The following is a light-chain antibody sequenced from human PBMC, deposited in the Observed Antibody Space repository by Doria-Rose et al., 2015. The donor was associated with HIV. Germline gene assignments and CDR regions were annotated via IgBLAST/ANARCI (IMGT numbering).Light chain of an antibody. CDR3: QESYSTPGT. CDR1: QSISSY. V-gene: IGKV1-39*01. Sequence: DIQVTQSPSSLSASVGDRVTITCRASQSISSYLNWYQQKPGKAPKLLICAASRLQSGVPARFRGRGSRTDSALTISSLQPEDFATYYCQESYSTPGTFGQGTKVDIK. J-gene: IGKJ1*01. CDR2: AAS.